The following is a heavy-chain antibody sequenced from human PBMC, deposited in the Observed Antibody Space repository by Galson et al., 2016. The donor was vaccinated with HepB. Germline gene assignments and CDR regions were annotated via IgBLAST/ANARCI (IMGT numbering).Heavy chain of an antibody. CDR1: GGSISTDNW. D-gene: IGHD3-9*01. J-gene: IGHJ4*02. V-gene: IGHV4-4*02. Sequence: ETLSLTCTVSGGSISTDNWWTWVRQTPGKGLEWLGEIHHTGSGNYIPSLQSRLTMSVDRSKNQFSLPLRSVTAADTAVYYCARESFDSPPFFDSWGQGTLATVSS. CDR3: ARESFDSPPFFDS. CDR2: IHHTGSG.